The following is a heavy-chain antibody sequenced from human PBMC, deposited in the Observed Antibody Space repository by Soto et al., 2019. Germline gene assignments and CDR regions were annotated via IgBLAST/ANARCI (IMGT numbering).Heavy chain of an antibody. CDR1: GGSISSSSYY. J-gene: IGHJ1*01. CDR2: IYYSGST. Sequence: SETLSLTCTVSGGSISSSSYYWGWIRQPPGKGLEWIGSIYYSGSTYYNPSLKSRVTISVDTSKSQFSLNLSSVTAADTAVYYCARHSNTEINHGGQGTLVTVSS. V-gene: IGHV4-39*01. CDR3: ARHSNTEINH. D-gene: IGHD2-8*02.